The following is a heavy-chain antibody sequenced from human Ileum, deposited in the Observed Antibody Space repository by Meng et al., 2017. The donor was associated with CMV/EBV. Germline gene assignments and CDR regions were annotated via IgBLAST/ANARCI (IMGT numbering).Heavy chain of an antibody. CDR3: ARLQAWDWFDP. J-gene: IGHJ5*02. D-gene: IGHD4-11*01. CDR1: GGSINSFY. Sequence: VRLQESGPGLVKPSEPLSLTCSVSGGSINSFYWSWIRQPAGKGLEWIGRIYSSGIINYNPSLKSRVTVSVDTSKNQFSLKVNSVTAADTAVYYCARLQAWDWFDPWGQGTLVTVSS. CDR2: IYSSGII. V-gene: IGHV4-4*07.